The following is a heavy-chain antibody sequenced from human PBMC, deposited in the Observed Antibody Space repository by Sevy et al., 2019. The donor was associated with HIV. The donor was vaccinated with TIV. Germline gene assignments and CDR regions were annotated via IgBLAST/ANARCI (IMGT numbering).Heavy chain of an antibody. CDR1: GYTFTSYG. D-gene: IGHD3-10*01. J-gene: IGHJ4*02. V-gene: IGHV1-18*01. Sequence: ASVKVSCKASGYTFTSYGISWVRQAPGQGLEWMGWISAYNGNTNYAQKLQGRVTMTTDTSTSTAYMELRSLRSDDTAVYYCARERATGDYYGSGSYHYFDYWGQRTLVTDSS. CDR2: ISAYNGNT. CDR3: ARERATGDYYGSGSYHYFDY.